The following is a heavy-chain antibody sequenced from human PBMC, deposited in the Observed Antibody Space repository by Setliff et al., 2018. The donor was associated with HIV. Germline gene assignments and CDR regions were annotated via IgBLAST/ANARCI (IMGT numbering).Heavy chain of an antibody. CDR1: GFTFSSYS. J-gene: IGHJ4*02. Sequence: GGSRRLSCAASGFTFSSYSMNWVRQAPGKGLEWVSYISSSGSTIYYADSVKGRFTISRDNAKNSLYLQMNSLRAEDTAVYYCVRDARGGRLVSVYYFDFWGQETLVTVSS. V-gene: IGHV3-48*04. CDR2: ISSSGSTI. D-gene: IGHD6-19*01. CDR3: VRDARGGRLVSVYYFDF.